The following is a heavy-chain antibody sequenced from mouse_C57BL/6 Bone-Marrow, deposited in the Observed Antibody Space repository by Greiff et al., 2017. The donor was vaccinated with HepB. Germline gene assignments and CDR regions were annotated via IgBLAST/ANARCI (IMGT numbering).Heavy chain of an antibody. D-gene: IGHD1-1*01. CDR2: IGPGSGST. CDR3: ASDYGSIYDYYAMAY. V-gene: IGHV1-77*01. J-gene: IGHJ4*01. CDR1: GYTFTDYY. Sequence: VKLMESGAELVKPGASVKISCKASGYTFTDYYINWVNQRPGQGLEWIGKIGPGSGSTYYNEKLKGKTTMTADKSSSTAYMQLISLTSEDSAVYFCASDYGSIYDYYAMAYWGQGTSVTVSS.